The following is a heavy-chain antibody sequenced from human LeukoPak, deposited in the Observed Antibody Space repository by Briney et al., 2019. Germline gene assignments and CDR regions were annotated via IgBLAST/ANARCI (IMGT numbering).Heavy chain of an antibody. Sequence: PSETLSLTCAVYGGSFSGYYWSWIRQPPGKGLEWIGEINHSGSTNYNPSLKSRVTISVDTSKNQFSLKLSSVTAADTAVYYCARDRWDIVVVPAAGSYYYYYMDVWGKGTTVTVSS. CDR1: GGSFSGYY. CDR2: INHSGST. D-gene: IGHD2-2*01. V-gene: IGHV4-34*01. CDR3: ARDRWDIVVVPAAGSYYYYYMDV. J-gene: IGHJ6*03.